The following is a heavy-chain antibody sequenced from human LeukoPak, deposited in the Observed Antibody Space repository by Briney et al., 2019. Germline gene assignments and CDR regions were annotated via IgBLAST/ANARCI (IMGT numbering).Heavy chain of an antibody. J-gene: IGHJ4*02. Sequence: SETLSLTCAVYGGSFSGYYWSRIRQPPGKGLEWIGEINHSGSTNYNPSLKSRVTISVDTSKNQFSLKLSSVTAADTAVYYCAGLYYDSSGQPFDYWGQGTLVTVSS. CDR3: AGLYYDSSGQPFDY. V-gene: IGHV4-34*01. D-gene: IGHD3-22*01. CDR2: INHSGST. CDR1: GGSFSGYY.